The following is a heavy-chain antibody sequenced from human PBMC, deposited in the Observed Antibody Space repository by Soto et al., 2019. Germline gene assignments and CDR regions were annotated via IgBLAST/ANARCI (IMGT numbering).Heavy chain of an antibody. D-gene: IGHD2-2*01. CDR3: ARDTVVPAALDY. V-gene: IGHV4-31*03. Sequence: QVQLQESGPGLVKPSQTLSLTCTVSGGSISSGSYYWSWIRQHPGKCLEWIGYIYYSASTYYNPSLKSRVTISVDTSKNQFSLKLSSVTAADTAVYYCARDTVVPAALDYWGQGTLVTVSS. CDR2: IYYSAST. J-gene: IGHJ4*02. CDR1: GGSISSGSYY.